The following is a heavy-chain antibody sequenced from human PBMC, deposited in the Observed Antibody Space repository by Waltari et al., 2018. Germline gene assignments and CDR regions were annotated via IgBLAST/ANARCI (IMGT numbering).Heavy chain of an antibody. D-gene: IGHD1-20*01. CDR3: AKALGNNGVTLCY. CDR2: ISWKRGSI. CDR1: GFTFDDYA. J-gene: IGHJ1*01. Sequence: EVQLVESGGGLVQPGRSLRLSCAASGFTFDDYAMHWVRQAPGKGREGVSGISWKRGSIGYADSVKGRVTISRDNAKNTMYLQMNSLRAEDTALYYCAKALGNNGVTLCYWGQGTLVTVAS. V-gene: IGHV3-9*01.